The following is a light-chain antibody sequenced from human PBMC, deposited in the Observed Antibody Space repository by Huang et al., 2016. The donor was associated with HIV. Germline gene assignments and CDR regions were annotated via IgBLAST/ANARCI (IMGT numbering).Light chain of an antibody. CDR2: AAS. Sequence: EIVMTQSPGTLSVAPGERATLSCRASQNINTNLAWFQQKPGQAPRLLIYAASTRTADFPARFSVSGSRTEFTLTISSLQSEDIAVYYCQQYNDWPRSFGQGTKVEIK. V-gene: IGKV3-15*01. J-gene: IGKJ1*01. CDR3: QQYNDWPRS. CDR1: QNINTN.